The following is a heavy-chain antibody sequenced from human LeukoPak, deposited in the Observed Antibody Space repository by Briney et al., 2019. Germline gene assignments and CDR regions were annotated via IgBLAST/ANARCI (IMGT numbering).Heavy chain of an antibody. V-gene: IGHV3-66*01. J-gene: IGHJ4*02. CDR1: GFTFSSYG. Sequence: GGSLRLSCAASGFTFSSYGMTWVRQAPGKGLEWVSVIYSGGSTYYADSVKGRFTISRDNAKNSLYLQMNSLRAEDTAVYYCARVTGGNGDYWGQGTLVTVSS. D-gene: IGHD4-23*01. CDR3: ARVTGGNGDY. CDR2: IYSGGST.